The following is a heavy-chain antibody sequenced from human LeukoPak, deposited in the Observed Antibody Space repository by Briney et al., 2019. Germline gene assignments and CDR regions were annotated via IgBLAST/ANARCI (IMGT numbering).Heavy chain of an antibody. J-gene: IGHJ4*02. Sequence: SETLSLTCTVSGGSISSYYWSWIRQPPGKGLEWIGYIYYSGSTNYNPSLKSRVTISVDTSKNQFSLKLSSVTAADTAVYYCASHHYGSGSRDYWGQGTLVTVSS. CDR1: GGSISSYY. V-gene: IGHV4-59*01. D-gene: IGHD3-10*01. CDR3: ASHHYGSGSRDY. CDR2: IYYSGST.